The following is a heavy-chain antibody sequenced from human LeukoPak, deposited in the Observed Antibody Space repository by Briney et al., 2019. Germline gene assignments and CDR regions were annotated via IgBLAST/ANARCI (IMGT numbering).Heavy chain of an antibody. Sequence: SVKVSCKDSRGTFSSYAISWVRQAPGQGLEWMGGIIPIFGTANYAQKFQGRVTITADESTSTAYMELSSLRSEDTAVYYCARDRRDYYDSSGYYYYAFDIWGQGTMVTVSS. V-gene: IGHV1-69*13. D-gene: IGHD3-22*01. CDR1: RGTFSSYA. CDR2: IIPIFGTA. CDR3: ARDRRDYYDSSGYYYYAFDI. J-gene: IGHJ3*02.